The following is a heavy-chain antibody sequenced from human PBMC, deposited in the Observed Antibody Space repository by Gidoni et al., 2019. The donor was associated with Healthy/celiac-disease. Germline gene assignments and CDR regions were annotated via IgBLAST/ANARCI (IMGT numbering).Heavy chain of an antibody. J-gene: IGHJ4*02. CDR3: AKALPSSGALGY. CDR2: ISWDGGST. D-gene: IGHD3-22*01. V-gene: IGHV3-43D*04. CDR1: GFPFDDYA. Sequence: EVQLVESGGVVVQPGGSVRLSCAASGFPFDDYAMHWVCQAPGKGLEWVSLISWDGGSTYYADSVKGRFTISRDNSKNSLYLQMNSLRAEDTALYYCAKALPSSGALGYWGQGTLVTVSS.